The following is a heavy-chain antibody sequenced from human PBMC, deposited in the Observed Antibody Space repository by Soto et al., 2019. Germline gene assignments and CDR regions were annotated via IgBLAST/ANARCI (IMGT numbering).Heavy chain of an antibody. D-gene: IGHD4-17*01. CDR2: IYYSGST. J-gene: IGHJ6*02. Sequence: QVRLEESGPGLVKPSETLSLICSVSGGSVNNANYFWNWIRHHPENGLEWIGYIYYSGSTRYNPSVKTRATLSIDTSKNQFSLRLNSVTVADTAVYFCARDADYVGSRGGMDVWGRGTTVTVSS. V-gene: IGHV4-31*03. CDR3: ARDADYVGSRGGMDV. CDR1: GGSVNNANYF.